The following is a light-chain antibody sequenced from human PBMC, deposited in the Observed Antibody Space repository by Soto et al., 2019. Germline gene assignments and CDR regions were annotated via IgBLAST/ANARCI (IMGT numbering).Light chain of an antibody. Sequence: DIPMTQSPSTLSASVGDRVTITCRASQSVSSFLAWYQQKPGKAPKVLIYDASTLENGVPSRFSGSGSGTEFTLTISSLQPDDFATYYCQQYNSYSPRTFGQGTKVEIK. CDR2: DAS. V-gene: IGKV1-5*01. J-gene: IGKJ1*01. CDR1: QSVSSF. CDR3: QQYNSYSPRT.